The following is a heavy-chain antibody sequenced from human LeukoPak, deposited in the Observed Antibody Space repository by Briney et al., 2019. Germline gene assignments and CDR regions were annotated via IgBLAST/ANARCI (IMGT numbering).Heavy chain of an antibody. V-gene: IGHV3-48*01. J-gene: IGHJ3*02. CDR3: AKGLIAAAGGAFDI. Sequence: GGSLRLSCAASGFTFSSYTMNWVRQPPGKGLEWVSNIGTSSTTIYYADSVKGRFTISRDNAKNSLYLQMNSLRAEDTALYYCAKGLIAAAGGAFDIWGQGTLVTVSS. D-gene: IGHD6-13*01. CDR1: GFTFSSYT. CDR2: IGTSSTTI.